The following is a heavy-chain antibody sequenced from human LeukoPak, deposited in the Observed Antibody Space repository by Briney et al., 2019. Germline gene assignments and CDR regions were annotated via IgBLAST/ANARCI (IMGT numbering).Heavy chain of an antibody. CDR2: ISAYNGNT. CDR1: GYTFTSYG. CDR3: ARFQKGVPAAITPLYYYYYGMDV. D-gene: IGHD2-2*01. Sequence: GASVKVSCKASGYTFTSYGISWVRQAPGQGLEWMGWISAYNGNTNYAQKLQGRVTMTTDTSTSTAYMELRSLRSDDTAVYYCARFQKGVPAAITPLYYYYYGMDVWGQGTTVAVSS. V-gene: IGHV1-18*01. J-gene: IGHJ6*02.